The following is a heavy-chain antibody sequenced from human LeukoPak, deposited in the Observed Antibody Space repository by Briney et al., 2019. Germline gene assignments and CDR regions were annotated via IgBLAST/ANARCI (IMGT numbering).Heavy chain of an antibody. D-gene: IGHD5-18*01. CDR3: ARDVGYRSWFDP. CDR2: ITGSATTT. V-gene: IGHV3-48*01. J-gene: IGHJ5*02. CDR1: GFTFNTFG. Sequence: PGGSLRLSCATSGFTFNTFGMHWVRQAPGKGLEWVSYITGSATTTYYADSVKGRFTTSRDNGKNSLYLQMNSLRAEDTSVYYCARDVGYRSWFDPWGQGTLVIVSS.